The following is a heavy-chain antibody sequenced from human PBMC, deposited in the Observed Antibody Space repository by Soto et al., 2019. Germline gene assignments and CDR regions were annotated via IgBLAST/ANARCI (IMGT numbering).Heavy chain of an antibody. CDR1: GLSFTDYW. Sequence: EVQVVESGGGLVQPGGSLRLSCAVSGLSFTDYWMTWVRQAPGKGLEWVASVKTDGSEEYYVDSVKGRFTISRDNAKNSVYLQMNSLRAEDTAVYYCAKDLGYYSDDYYYGMDVWGQGTTVTVSS. V-gene: IGHV3-7*03. CDR3: AKDLGYYSDDYYYGMDV. CDR2: VKTDGSEE. D-gene: IGHD4-17*01. J-gene: IGHJ6*02.